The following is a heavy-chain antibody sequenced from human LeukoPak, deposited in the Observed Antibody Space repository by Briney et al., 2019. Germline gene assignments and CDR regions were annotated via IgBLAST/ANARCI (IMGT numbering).Heavy chain of an antibody. CDR3: ARGPPRSGSYYRGLFDP. Sequence: GESLKISCKGSGYSFTSYWIGWVRQAPGKGLEWVAYIKEDGSEKYYVGSVKGRFTISRDNAKNSLFLQMNSLRADDTAVYYCARGPPRSGSYYRGLFDPWGQGTLVTVSS. J-gene: IGHJ5*02. V-gene: IGHV3-7*01. D-gene: IGHD3-10*01. CDR1: GYSFTSYW. CDR2: IKEDGSEK.